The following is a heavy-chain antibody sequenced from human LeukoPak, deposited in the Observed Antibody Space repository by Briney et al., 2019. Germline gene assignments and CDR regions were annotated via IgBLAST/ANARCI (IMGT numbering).Heavy chain of an antibody. CDR2: ISGSGGST. CDR1: GFTFSSYG. J-gene: IGHJ4*02. V-gene: IGHV3-23*01. D-gene: IGHD2-15*01. CDR3: AKDGDDIVVVVAATPNYFDY. Sequence: PGGSLRLSCVASGFTFSSYGMSWVRQAPGKGLEWVSAISGSGGSTYYADSVKGRFTISRDNSKNTLYLQMNSLRAEDTAVYYCAKDGDDIVVVVAATPNYFDYWGQGTLVTVSS.